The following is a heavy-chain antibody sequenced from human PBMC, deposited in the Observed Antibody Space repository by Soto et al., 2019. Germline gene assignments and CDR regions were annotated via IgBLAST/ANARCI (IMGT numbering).Heavy chain of an antibody. Sequence: GGSLRLSCAASGFTFDDYTMHWVRQAPGKGLEWVSLISWDGGSTYYADSVKGRFNISRYNRKNSLYLQMNSLRTEDSALYYCAKDKGDSSGYYYGDYWGQGTLDTVSS. J-gene: IGHJ4*02. CDR3: AKDKGDSSGYYYGDY. D-gene: IGHD3-22*01. CDR2: ISWDGGST. V-gene: IGHV3-43*01. CDR1: GFTFDDYT.